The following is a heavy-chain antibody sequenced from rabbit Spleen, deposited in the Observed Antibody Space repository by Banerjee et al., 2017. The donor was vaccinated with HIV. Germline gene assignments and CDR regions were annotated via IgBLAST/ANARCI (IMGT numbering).Heavy chain of an antibody. V-gene: IGHV1S7*01. J-gene: IGHJ4*01. CDR2: IDPVFGTT. Sequence: QSLEESGGDLVKLGASLTLTCKASGFDFSSYGVSWVRQAPGKGLEWIGYIDPVFGTTHYASWVNGRFTISSHNAQNTLYLQLSSLTAADTATYFCARDASGSGFYTFNLWGPGTLVTVS. D-gene: IGHD1-1*01. CDR3: ARDASGSGFYTFNL. CDR1: GFDFSSYG.